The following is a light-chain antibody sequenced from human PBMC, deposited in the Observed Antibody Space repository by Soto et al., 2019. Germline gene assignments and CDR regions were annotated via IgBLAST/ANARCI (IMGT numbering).Light chain of an antibody. CDR3: QQGGSLT. CDR1: QSVSSN. V-gene: IGKV3-15*01. J-gene: IGKJ4*01. CDR2: GAS. Sequence: EIVMTQSPATLSVSPGERATLSCRASQSVSSNLAWYQQKPGQAPRLLIYGASTRATGIPARFSGSGSGTEFTLTISSLQSEDFAVYYCQQGGSLTFGGGTKVEIK.